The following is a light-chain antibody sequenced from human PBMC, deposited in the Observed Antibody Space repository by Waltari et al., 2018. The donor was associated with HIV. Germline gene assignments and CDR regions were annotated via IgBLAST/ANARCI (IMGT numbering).Light chain of an antibody. CDR1: SSNIGSKT. J-gene: IGLJ2*01. CDR3: AAWDDNRNAVV. Sequence: QSVLTQPPSASGTPGQRVAISCSGSSSNIGSKTITWYQQLSDTAPKLLINSNNQRPSGVPDRFSGSKSGTSGSLAISGLQSEDEADYYCAAWDDNRNAVVFGGGTKLTVL. V-gene: IGLV1-44*01. CDR2: SNN.